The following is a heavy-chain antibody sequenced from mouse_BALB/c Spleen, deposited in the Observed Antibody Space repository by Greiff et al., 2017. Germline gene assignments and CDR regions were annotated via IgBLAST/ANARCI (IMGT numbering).Heavy chain of an antibody. CDR2: ISDGGSYT. Sequence: EVHLVESGGGLVKPGGSLKLSCAASGFTFSDYYMYWVRQTPEKRLEWVATISDGGSYTYYPDSVKGRFTITRDNAKNNLYLQMSSLKSEDTAMYYCARDETRITAETWFAYWGQGTLVTVSA. CDR1: GFTFSDYY. V-gene: IGHV5-4*02. J-gene: IGHJ3*01. CDR3: ARDETRITAETWFAY. D-gene: IGHD2-4*01.